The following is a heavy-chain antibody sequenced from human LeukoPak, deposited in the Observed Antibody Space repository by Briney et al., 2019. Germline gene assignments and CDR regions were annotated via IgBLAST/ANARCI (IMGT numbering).Heavy chain of an antibody. CDR2: ISSRSITI. J-gene: IGHJ3*02. CDR3: GASRQYVGAFDI. D-gene: IGHD3-16*01. CDR1: GFTFSSYE. Sequence: PGGSLRLSCAASGFTFSSYELYWVRQAAGKVLEWISYISSRSITIKYADSVRGRFTISRDAARESLYLQINTLRAEDTAIYYCGASRQYVGAFDIWGQGTLVTVSS. V-gene: IGHV3-48*03.